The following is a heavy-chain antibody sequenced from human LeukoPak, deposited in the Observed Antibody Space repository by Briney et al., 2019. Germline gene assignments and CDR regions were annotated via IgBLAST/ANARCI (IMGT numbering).Heavy chain of an antibody. CDR3: AKVRADYDSSGFLGGWYFDY. Sequence: PSETLSLTCTVSGGSISSGSYYWSWIRQPAGKGLEWIGRIYTSGSTNYNPSLKSRVTISIDTSKNQFYLKLSSVTAADTAVYYCAKVRADYDSSGFLGGWYFDYWGQGILVTVSS. V-gene: IGHV4-61*02. J-gene: IGHJ4*02. CDR1: GGSISSGSYY. CDR2: IYTSGST. D-gene: IGHD3-22*01.